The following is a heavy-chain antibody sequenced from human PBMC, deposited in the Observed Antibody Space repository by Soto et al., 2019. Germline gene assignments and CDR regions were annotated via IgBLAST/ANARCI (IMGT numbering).Heavy chain of an antibody. J-gene: IGHJ4*02. V-gene: IGHV4-31*03. CDR1: GGSISSGGYY. CDR2: IYYSGST. Sequence: SETLSLTCTVSGGSISSGGYYWSWIRQHPGKGLEWIGYIYYSGSTYYNPSLKSRVTISVDTSKNQFSLKLSSVTAADTAVYYCARGDCSSTSCPFDYWGQGTLVTVSS. D-gene: IGHD2-2*01. CDR3: ARGDCSSTSCPFDY.